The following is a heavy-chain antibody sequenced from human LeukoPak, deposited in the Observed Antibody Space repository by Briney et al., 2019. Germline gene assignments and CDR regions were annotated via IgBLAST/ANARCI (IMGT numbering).Heavy chain of an antibody. CDR1: GGSISSSSYY. J-gene: IGHJ4*02. D-gene: IGHD6-13*01. CDR2: IYYSGST. Sequence: SETLSLTCTVSGGSISSSSYYWGWIRQPPGKGLEWIGSIYYSGSTYYNPSLKSRVTISVDTSKNQFSLKLSSVTAADTAVYYCARTRIAAAAFNDYWGQGTLVTVSS. V-gene: IGHV4-39*01. CDR3: ARTRIAAAAFNDY.